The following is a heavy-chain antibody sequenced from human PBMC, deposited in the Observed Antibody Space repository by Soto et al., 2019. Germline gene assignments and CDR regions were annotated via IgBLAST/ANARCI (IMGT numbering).Heavy chain of an antibody. CDR1: GFTFSSYA. CDR2: ISGGGGST. J-gene: IGHJ4*02. Sequence: HPGGSLRLSCAASGFTFSSYAMSWVRQAPGKGLEWVSAISGGGGSTYYADSVKGRFTISRDNSKNTLYLQMNSLRAEDTAVYYCAKVESSGWYRSWFDYWGQGTLVTVSS. CDR3: AKVESSGWYRSWFDY. D-gene: IGHD6-19*01. V-gene: IGHV3-23*01.